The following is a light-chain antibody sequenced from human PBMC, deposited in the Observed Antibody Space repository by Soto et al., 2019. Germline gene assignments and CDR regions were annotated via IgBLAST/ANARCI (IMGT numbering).Light chain of an antibody. CDR2: SND. CDR1: SSNIGMNS. Sequence: QSVLTQSPSASGTPGQRVTISCSGKSSNIGMNSVNWYQQVPGAAPKLLIYSNDQRPSGVPHRISGSRSGTSASLAISELQSGDEADYYCAAWDDTLGGHVAFGGGTKLTVL. V-gene: IGLV1-44*01. J-gene: IGLJ2*01. CDR3: AAWDDTLGGHVA.